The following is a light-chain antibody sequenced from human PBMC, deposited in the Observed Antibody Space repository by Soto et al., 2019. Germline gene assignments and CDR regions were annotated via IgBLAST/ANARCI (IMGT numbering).Light chain of an antibody. Sequence: QSVLTQPASVSGSPGQSITISCTGTSSEVGGYNYVSWYQQHPGKAPKFMIYDVSNRPSGVSNLFSGSKSGNTASLTISGLQAEDEADYYCCSYTTSNTRQIVFGTGTKVTV. CDR3: CSYTTSNTRQIV. J-gene: IGLJ1*01. CDR1: SSEVGGYNY. CDR2: DVS. V-gene: IGLV2-14*01.